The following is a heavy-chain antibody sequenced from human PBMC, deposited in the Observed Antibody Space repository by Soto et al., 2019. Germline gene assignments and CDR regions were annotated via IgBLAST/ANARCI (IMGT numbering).Heavy chain of an antibody. V-gene: IGHV1-3*01. D-gene: IGHD6-19*01. CDR3: ARDQSGIGWYVDWFDP. Sequence: ASVKVSCKASGYTFTSYAMHWVRQAPGQRLEWTGWINAGNGNTYYSEKFKGRVSLTRDTVATTVYMELTSLTSEDTGVYYCARDQSGIGWYVDWFDPWGQGTLVTVSS. CDR2: INAGNGNT. CDR1: GYTFTSYA. J-gene: IGHJ5*02.